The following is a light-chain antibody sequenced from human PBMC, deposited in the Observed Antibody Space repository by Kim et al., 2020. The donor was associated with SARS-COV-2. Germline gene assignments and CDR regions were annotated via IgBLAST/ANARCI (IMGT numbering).Light chain of an antibody. CDR3: QHYNNWPVT. Sequence: VSPGESATLYCRASQSIGSNLAWYQQKPGQAPRLLSVGASTRATGIPARFSGSGSGTEFTLTISSPQSEDFAVYFCQHYNNWPVTFGGGTKVDIK. CDR2: GAS. V-gene: IGKV3-15*01. CDR1: QSIGSN. J-gene: IGKJ4*01.